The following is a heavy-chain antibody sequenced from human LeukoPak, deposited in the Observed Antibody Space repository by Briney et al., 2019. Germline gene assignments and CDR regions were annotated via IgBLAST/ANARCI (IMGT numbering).Heavy chain of an antibody. CDR2: INPNSGGA. J-gene: IGHJ4*02. Sequence: ASVKVSCKASGYTFIGSYLHWVRQAPGQGLEWMGRINPNSGGAHYAQKFQGRVTMTRDASISTAYMELSRLRSDDRAVYYLATFANSDLGIFDYWGQGALVTVSS. V-gene: IGHV1-2*06. D-gene: IGHD4-11*01. CDR1: GYTFIGSY. CDR3: ATFANSDLGIFDY.